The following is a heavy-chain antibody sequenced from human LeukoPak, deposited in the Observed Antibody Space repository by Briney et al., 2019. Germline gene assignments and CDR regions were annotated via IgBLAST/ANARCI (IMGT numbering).Heavy chain of an antibody. CDR2: MYYSGST. J-gene: IGHJ5*02. V-gene: IGHV4-39*07. Sequence: KSSETLSLTCTVSGGSISSSSYYWGWIRQPPGKGLEWIGSMYYSGSTYYNPSLKSRVTISVDTSKNQFSLKLSSVTAADTAVYYCARVRYYYDSSGYTINNWFDPWGQGTLVTVSS. D-gene: IGHD3-22*01. CDR3: ARVRYYYDSSGYTINNWFDP. CDR1: GGSISSSSYY.